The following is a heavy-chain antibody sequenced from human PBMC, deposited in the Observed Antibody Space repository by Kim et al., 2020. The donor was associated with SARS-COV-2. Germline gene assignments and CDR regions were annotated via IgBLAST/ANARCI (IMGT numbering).Heavy chain of an antibody. J-gene: IGHJ4*02. CDR1: GGSISSSSYY. V-gene: IGHV4-39*01. D-gene: IGHD2-2*01. CDR2: IYYSGST. Sequence: SETLSLTCTVSGGSISSSSYYWGWIRQPPGKGLEWIGSIYYSGSTYYNPSLKSRVTISVDTSKNQFSLKLSSVTAADTAVYYCAKIVVVPAATDYWGQGTLVTVSS. CDR3: AKIVVVPAATDY.